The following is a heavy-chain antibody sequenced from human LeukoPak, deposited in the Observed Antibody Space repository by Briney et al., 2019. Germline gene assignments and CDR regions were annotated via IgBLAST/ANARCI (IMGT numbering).Heavy chain of an antibody. Sequence: GGSLRLTCAVSGFTFTSYWMSWVRQAPGKGLEWVANINEDGSYKFHADSVKGRLTISRDNSKNSLYLQMSSLRADDTAVYYCARDATRGGDNDYWGQGTRVIVSS. CDR3: ARDATRGGDNDY. CDR1: GFTFTSYW. J-gene: IGHJ4*02. CDR2: INEDGSYK. D-gene: IGHD2-21*02. V-gene: IGHV3-7*01.